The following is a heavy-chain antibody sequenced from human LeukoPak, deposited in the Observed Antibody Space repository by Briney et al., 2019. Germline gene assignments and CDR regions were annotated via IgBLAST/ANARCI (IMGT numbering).Heavy chain of an antibody. V-gene: IGHV3-33*01. J-gene: IGHJ5*02. Sequence: GGSVSLLCGVSGLTYSNFGMQCVRQAPAKGLEGVAVIWSDGSNKHYADTARGRFTVSRDNSKNTLYLQMNSRRVEGTAVYYCARVTMVAGASYNWFVAWGQGTLVTV. CDR1: GLTYSNFG. D-gene: IGHD2-15*01. CDR2: IWSDGSNK. CDR3: ARVTMVAGASYNWFVA.